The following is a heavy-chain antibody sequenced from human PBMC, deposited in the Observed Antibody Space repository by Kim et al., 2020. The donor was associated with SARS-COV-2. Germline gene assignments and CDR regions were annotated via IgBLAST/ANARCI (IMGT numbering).Heavy chain of an antibody. D-gene: IGHD6-13*01. Sequence: SETLSLTCTVSGGSISSSSSTSYYWGWIRQPPGKGLEWIGSIYYSGITYYNPSLKSRVTISVDTSKNQFSLKVTSGTAADTAVFYCARAAVYPVPDYWGQGTLVTFSS. CDR2: IYYSGIT. CDR1: GGSISSSSSTSYY. J-gene: IGHJ4*02. CDR3: ARAAVYPVPDY. V-gene: IGHV4-39*01.